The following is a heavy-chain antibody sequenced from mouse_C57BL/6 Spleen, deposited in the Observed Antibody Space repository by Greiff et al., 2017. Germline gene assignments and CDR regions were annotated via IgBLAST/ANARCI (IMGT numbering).Heavy chain of an antibody. J-gene: IGHJ3*01. V-gene: IGHV1-82*01. CDR3: ARGITTVVATPAWFAY. CDR2: IFPGDGDT. D-gene: IGHD1-1*01. Sequence: QVQLQQSGPELVKPGASVKISCKASGYAFSSSWMNWVKQRPGKGLEWIGRIFPGDGDTNYNGKFKGKATLTADKSSSTAYMQLSSLTSEDSAVYFCARGITTVVATPAWFAYWGQGTLVTVSA. CDR1: GYAFSSSW.